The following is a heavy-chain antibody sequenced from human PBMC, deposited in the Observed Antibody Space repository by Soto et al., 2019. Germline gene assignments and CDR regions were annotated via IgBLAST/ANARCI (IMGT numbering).Heavy chain of an antibody. V-gene: IGHV4-31*03. D-gene: IGHD2-2*01. J-gene: IGHJ4*02. CDR2: IYYSGST. CDR3: ARDSANCSSTSCPRYYFDY. Sequence: PXETLTLTCTVAGCSISSGGYYWSWIRQHPGKGLEWIGYIYYSGSTYYNPSLKSRVTISVDTSKNQFSLKLSSVTAADTAVYYCARDSANCSSTSCPRYYFDYWGQGTLVTVSS. CDR1: GCSISSGGYY.